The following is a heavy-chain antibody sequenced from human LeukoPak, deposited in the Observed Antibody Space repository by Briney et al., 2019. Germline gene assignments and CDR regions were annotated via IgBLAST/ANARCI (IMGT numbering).Heavy chain of an antibody. CDR1: GFIFSSYW. CDR3: ARGHSGRWFWWFGA. CDR2: IKQDGSEI. Sequence: GGSLRLSCAASGFIFSSYWMIWVRQAPGRGLQGVASIKQDGSEIYYVDSVKGRFGISRDNDKNSLSVQMKSLRAEDTAVYSCARGHSGRWFWWFGAWGQGTLVTVSS. V-gene: IGHV3-7*04. D-gene: IGHD1-26*01. J-gene: IGHJ5*02.